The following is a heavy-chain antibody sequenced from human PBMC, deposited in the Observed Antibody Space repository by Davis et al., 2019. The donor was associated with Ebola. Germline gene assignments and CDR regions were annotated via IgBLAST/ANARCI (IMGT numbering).Heavy chain of an antibody. D-gene: IGHD1-1*01. Sequence: PGGSLRLSCAASGFTFRNYWMHWVRQAPGKGLVWVSRINSDGSTTNYADSVKGRFTISRDNAKNSLSLQMNSLRAEDTAVFYCAIDSRSTTSGAYWGQGTLVTVSS. CDR1: GFTFRNYW. V-gene: IGHV3-74*01. J-gene: IGHJ4*02. CDR2: INSDGSTT. CDR3: AIDSRSTTSGAY.